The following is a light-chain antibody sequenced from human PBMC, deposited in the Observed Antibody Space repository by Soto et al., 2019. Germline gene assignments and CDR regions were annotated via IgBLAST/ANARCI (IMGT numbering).Light chain of an antibody. CDR3: QQYNSWQWT. CDR1: KSVSNN. J-gene: IGKJ1*01. CDR2: GAS. Sequence: DIVLTQSPATLSLSPGERATLSCRASKSVSNNLAWYQKKPGQPPRLLIYGASTEATNIPTRFSGSGSGPDFSLTIGSLHSDAFVHSYGQQYNSWQWTFGHGNKV. V-gene: IGKV3-15*01.